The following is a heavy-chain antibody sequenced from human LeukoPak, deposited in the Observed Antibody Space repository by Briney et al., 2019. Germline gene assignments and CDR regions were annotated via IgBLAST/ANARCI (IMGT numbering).Heavy chain of an antibody. CDR3: AAYYYDSSGYWN. CDR2: ISGSGGST. D-gene: IGHD3-22*01. Sequence: PGGSLRLSCAASGFTFSSYAMSWVRQAPGKGLEWVSAISGSGGSTYYADSVKGRFTISRDNSKNTLCLQMNSLRAEDTAVYYCAAYYYDSSGYWNWGQGTLVTVSS. J-gene: IGHJ4*02. CDR1: GFTFSSYA. V-gene: IGHV3-23*01.